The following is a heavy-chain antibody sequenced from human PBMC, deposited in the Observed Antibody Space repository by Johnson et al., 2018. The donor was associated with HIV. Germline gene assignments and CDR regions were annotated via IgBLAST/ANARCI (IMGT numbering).Heavy chain of an antibody. CDR2: IYSGGST. V-gene: IGHV3-NL1*01. CDR3: AKDQGWFGEFMNAFDI. Sequence: QVQLVESGGGVVRPGRSLRLSCAACEFTFSRFAMHWVRQAPGKGLEWVSVIYSGGSTYYADSVKGRFTISRDNSKNTLYLHMNSLRAEDTAVYYCAKDQGWFGEFMNAFDIWGKGQWSPSLQ. D-gene: IGHD3-10*01. CDR1: EFTFSRFA. J-gene: IGHJ3*02.